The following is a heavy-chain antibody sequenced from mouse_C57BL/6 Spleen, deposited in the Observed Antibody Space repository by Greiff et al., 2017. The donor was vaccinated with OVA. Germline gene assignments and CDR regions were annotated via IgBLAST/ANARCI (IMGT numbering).Heavy chain of an antibody. D-gene: IGHD2-14*01. CDR3: ARWGGTDY. CDR1: GYAFSSSW. Sequence: VQLQQSGPELVKPGASVKISCKASGYAFSSSWMNWVKQRPGKGLEWIGRIYPGDGDTNYNGKFKGKATLTADKSSSTAYMQLSSLTSEDSAVYFCARWGGTDYWGQGTTLTVSS. CDR2: IYPGDGDT. V-gene: IGHV1-82*01. J-gene: IGHJ2*01.